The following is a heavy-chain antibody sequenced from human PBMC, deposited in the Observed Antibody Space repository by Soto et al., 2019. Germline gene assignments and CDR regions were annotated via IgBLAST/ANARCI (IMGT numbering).Heavy chain of an antibody. D-gene: IGHD1-7*01. J-gene: IGHJ4*02. CDR1: GYIFTSYG. Sequence: VASVKVSCKASGYIFTSYGITWVRQAPGQGLEWMGWINTNTGDTNYAQKLRGRVTMTTDTSTATAYMEARSLRSDDTALYYCARVRYNWNYAFDYWGQGTLVTVSS. CDR2: INTNTGDT. V-gene: IGHV1-18*04. CDR3: ARVRYNWNYAFDY.